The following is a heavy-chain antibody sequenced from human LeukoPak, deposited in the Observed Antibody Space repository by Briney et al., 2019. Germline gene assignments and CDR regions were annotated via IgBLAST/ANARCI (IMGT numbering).Heavy chain of an antibody. CDR1: GGSISSSSYY. J-gene: IGHJ4*02. CDR2: IYYSGST. Sequence: PSETLSLTCTVSGGSISSSSYYWGWIRQPPGKGLEWIGSIYYSGSTYYNPSLKSRVTISVDTSKNQFSLKLSSVTAADTAVYYCARLTYDSSGYFDYWGQGTLVTVSS. CDR3: ARLTYDSSGYFDY. D-gene: IGHD3-22*01. V-gene: IGHV4-39*01.